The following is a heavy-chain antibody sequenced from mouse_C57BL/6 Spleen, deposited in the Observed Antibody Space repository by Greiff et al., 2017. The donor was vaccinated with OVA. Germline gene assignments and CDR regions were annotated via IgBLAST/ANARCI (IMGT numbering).Heavy chain of an antibody. V-gene: IGHV2-2*01. CDR2: IWSGGST. J-gene: IGHJ2*01. CDR1: GFSLTSYG. D-gene: IGHD1-1*01. Sequence: VQRVESGPGLVQPSQSLSITCTVSGFSLTSYGVHWVRQSPGKGLEWLGVIWSGGSTDYNAAFISRLSISKDNSKSQVFFKMNSLQADDTAIYYCARSDYYGSSYYFDYWGQGTTLTVSS. CDR3: ARSDYYGSSYYFDY.